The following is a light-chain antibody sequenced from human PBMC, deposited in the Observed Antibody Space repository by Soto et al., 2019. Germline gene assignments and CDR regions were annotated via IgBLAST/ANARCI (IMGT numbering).Light chain of an antibody. V-gene: IGKV1-33*01. J-gene: IGKJ3*01. CDR3: QHCDYLPN. CDR1: HDINSF. CDR2: DAS. Sequence: DIQMTQSPSSLSASVGDRVTITCQASHDINSFLNWYQHKPGRAPKLLIYDASILEAGVPTRVSGSGSGTPFTCTISSLQPEDVATYYCQHCDYLPNLGPGTTVDFK.